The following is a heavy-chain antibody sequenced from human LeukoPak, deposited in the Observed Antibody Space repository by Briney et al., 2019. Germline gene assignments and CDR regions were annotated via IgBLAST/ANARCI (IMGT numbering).Heavy chain of an antibody. CDR2: IESDGSTT. CDR3: AKRRFLEWLLSIAPFDY. V-gene: IGHV3-74*01. D-gene: IGHD3-3*01. CDR1: GITFSGYW. Sequence: PGGSLRLSCAASGITFSGYWMHWVRQAPGKGLVWVSRIESDGSTTNYADSVKGRFTISRDNAKNTLYLQMNSLRAEDTAVYYCAKRRFLEWLLSIAPFDYWGQGTLVTVSS. J-gene: IGHJ4*02.